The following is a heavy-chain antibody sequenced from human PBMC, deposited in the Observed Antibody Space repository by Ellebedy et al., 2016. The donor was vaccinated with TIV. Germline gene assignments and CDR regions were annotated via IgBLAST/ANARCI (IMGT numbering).Heavy chain of an antibody. J-gene: IGHJ4*02. CDR2: ISYDGSNK. V-gene: IGHV3-30-3*01. Sequence: GGSLRLXXAASGFTFSSYAMHWVRQAPGKGLEWVAVISYDGSNKYYADSVKGRFTISRDNSKNTLYLQMNSLRAEDTAVYYCARLNSSGWYFDYWGQGTLVTVSS. CDR3: ARLNSSGWYFDY. D-gene: IGHD6-19*01. CDR1: GFTFSSYA.